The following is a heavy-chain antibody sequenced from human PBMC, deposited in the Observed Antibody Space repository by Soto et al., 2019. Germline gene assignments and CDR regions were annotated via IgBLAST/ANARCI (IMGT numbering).Heavy chain of an antibody. D-gene: IGHD1-20*01. J-gene: IGHJ6*02. Sequence: QVQLQESGPGLVKPSGTLSLTCVVSGASISDSHWWTWVRQPPGKGMEWIGEMFRSGSTNYNPTRKSSVTISIAKSRDQFSLNLNSVTAADTAVYYCEKNNDYALDAWGQGTPVTVSS. CDR1: GASISDSHW. CDR3: EKNNDYALDA. V-gene: IGHV4-4*02. CDR2: MFRSGST.